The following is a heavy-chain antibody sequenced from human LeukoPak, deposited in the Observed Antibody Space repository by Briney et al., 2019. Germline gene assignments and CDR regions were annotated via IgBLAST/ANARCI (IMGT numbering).Heavy chain of an antibody. D-gene: IGHD5-24*01. CDR1: GGSFSGYY. CDR2: INHSGST. Sequence: SETLSLTCAVYGGSFSGYYWSWIRQPPGKGLEWIGEINHSGSTNYNPSLKSRVTISVDTSKNQFSLKLSSVTAADTAVYYCARVGRDGPLGRVGWFDPWGQGTLVTVSS. J-gene: IGHJ5*02. V-gene: IGHV4-34*01. CDR3: ARVGRDGPLGRVGWFDP.